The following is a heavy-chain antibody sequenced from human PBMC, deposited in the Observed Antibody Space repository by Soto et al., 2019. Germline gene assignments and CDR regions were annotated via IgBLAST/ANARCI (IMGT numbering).Heavy chain of an antibody. J-gene: IGHJ5*02. Sequence: EVQLVESGGGLVQPGGSLRLSCAASGFTFSSYSMNWVRQAPGKGLEWVSYISSSSSTIYYADSVKGRFTISRDNAKNSLYLQMNSLRAEDTAVYYCARGDCSSTRCTFDPWGQGTLVTVSS. D-gene: IGHD2-2*01. V-gene: IGHV3-48*01. CDR2: ISSSSSTI. CDR3: ARGDCSSTRCTFDP. CDR1: GFTFSSYS.